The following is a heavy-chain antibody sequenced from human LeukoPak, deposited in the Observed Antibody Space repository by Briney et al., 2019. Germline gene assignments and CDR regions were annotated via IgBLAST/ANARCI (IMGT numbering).Heavy chain of an antibody. CDR1: GLSFSSYG. CDR2: FSASDGSR. CDR3: AKNIGGFDY. V-gene: IGHV3-23*01. J-gene: IGHJ4*02. D-gene: IGHD4-23*01. Sequence: TGGSLRLSCEASGLSFSSYGMSWVRQAPGEGLEWVSGFSASDGSRYYADSVKGRFTISRDNSKNTLYLQMNSLRAEDTAVYYCAKNIGGFDYWGQGTLVTVSS.